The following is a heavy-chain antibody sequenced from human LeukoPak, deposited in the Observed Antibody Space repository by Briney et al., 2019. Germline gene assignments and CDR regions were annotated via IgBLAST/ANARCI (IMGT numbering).Heavy chain of an antibody. CDR2: IYYSGST. J-gene: IGHJ4*02. CDR1: GGSISSYY. D-gene: IGHD6-13*01. V-gene: IGHV4-59*01. Sequence: SETLSLTCTVSGGSISSYYWSWIRQPPGKGLEWIGYIYYSGSTNYNPSLKSRVTISVDTSKNQFSLKLSSVTAADTAVYYCARGGHSSTFDYWGQGTLVTVSS. CDR3: ARGGHSSTFDY.